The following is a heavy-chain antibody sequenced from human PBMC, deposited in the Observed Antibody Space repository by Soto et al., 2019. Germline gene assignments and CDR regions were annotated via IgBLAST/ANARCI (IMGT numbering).Heavy chain of an antibody. D-gene: IGHD3-16*02. Sequence: GESLKISCQGSGYSFTNYWVGWVRQIPGRGLEWMGIIHPGDSDTRYSPFFQGQVTISADKSISTAYLQWSSLKASDTAMYYCARRASTFGGVIDLLGMDVWGQGTTVTVSS. V-gene: IGHV5-51*01. CDR3: ARRASTFGGVIDLLGMDV. CDR2: IHPGDSDT. CDR1: GYSFTNYW. J-gene: IGHJ6*02.